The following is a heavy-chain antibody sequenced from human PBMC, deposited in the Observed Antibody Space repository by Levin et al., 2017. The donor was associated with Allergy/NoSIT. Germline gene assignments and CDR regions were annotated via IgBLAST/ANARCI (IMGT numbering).Heavy chain of an antibody. CDR1: GASITNDYYY. CDR3: AKQSHGYNYYFYFDY. D-gene: IGHD5-24*01. V-gene: IGHV4-39*01. Sequence: KASETLSLTCSVSGASITNDYYYWAWIRQPPGTELEWIGSISHTGTTYFKPSLKSRLTLSVDTSKNHFFLELTSVTAADTAIYYCAKQSHGYNYYFYFDYWGQGNQVTVSS. J-gene: IGHJ4*02. CDR2: ISHTGTT.